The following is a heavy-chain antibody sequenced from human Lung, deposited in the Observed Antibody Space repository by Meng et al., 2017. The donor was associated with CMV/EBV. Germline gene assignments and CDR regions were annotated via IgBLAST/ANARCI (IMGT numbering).Heavy chain of an antibody. CDR3: ARLTGTVYGHWFDS. J-gene: IGHJ5*01. CDR1: GGYFSGPY. D-gene: IGHD1-7*01. CDR2: IDGTGRT. Sequence: SCAVYGGYFSGPYWHWIRQPPGMGLEWIGEIDGTGRTKYSPSLNSRVTILLDTSKKQFSLELSSVTAADTAVYYCARLTGTVYGHWFDSWGQGTXVTVSS. V-gene: IGHV4-34*01.